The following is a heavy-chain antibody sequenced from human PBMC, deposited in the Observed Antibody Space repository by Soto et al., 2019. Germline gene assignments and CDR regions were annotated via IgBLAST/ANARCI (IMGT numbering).Heavy chain of an antibody. V-gene: IGHV3-30-3*01. Sequence: QVQLVESGGGVVQPGRSLRLSCAASGFTFSSYAMHWVRQAPGKGLEWVAVISYDGSNKYYADSVKGRFTISRDNSKNTLYLQMNSLRAEDTAVYYCARDPTYYDYVWGSYRKYYGMDVW. D-gene: IGHD3-16*02. CDR3: ARDPTYYDYVWGSYRKYYGMDV. J-gene: IGHJ6*01. CDR1: GFTFSSYA. CDR2: ISYDGSNK.